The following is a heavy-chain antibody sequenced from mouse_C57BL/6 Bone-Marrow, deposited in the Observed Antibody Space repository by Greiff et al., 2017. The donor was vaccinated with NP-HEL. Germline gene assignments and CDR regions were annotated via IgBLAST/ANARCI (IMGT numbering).Heavy chain of an antibody. D-gene: IGHD1-1*01. CDR2: INPNYGTT. CDR3: ASYFSWFAY. J-gene: IGHJ3*01. Sequence: VHVKQSGPELVKPGASVKISCKASGYSFTDYNLNWVKQSNGKSLEWIGVINPNYGTTSYNQKFKGKATLTVDQSSSTAYMQLNSLTSEDSAVYYCASYFSWFAYWGQGTLVTVSA. CDR1: GYSFTDYN. V-gene: IGHV1-39*01.